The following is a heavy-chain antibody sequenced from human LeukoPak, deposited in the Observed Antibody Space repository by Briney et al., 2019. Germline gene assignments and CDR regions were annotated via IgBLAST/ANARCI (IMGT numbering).Heavy chain of an antibody. CDR1: GGSIGSYY. CDR2: ISYRGST. J-gene: IGHJ4*02. CDR3: ARAPTN. Sequence: PSETLSLTCTVSGGSIGSYYWSWIRQPPGKGLEWIGHISYRGSTNYNAFLKSRVTISVDTSKNQFSLKLTSVTAADTAVYYCARAPTNWGQGILVTVSS. V-gene: IGHV4-59*01. D-gene: IGHD1/OR15-1a*01.